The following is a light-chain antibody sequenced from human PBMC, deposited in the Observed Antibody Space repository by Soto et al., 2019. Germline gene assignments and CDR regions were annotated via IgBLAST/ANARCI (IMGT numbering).Light chain of an antibody. CDR1: QTLRGNY. Sequence: EIVLTQSPATLSLSPGDSAALSFWASQTLRGNYFAWYQQIPGQPPRLLVYGPSGRATGIPDRFSGSGSRTGSNLTIRGVEPEAFAIYYCHQFGSSPFTFGPGTKVNMK. J-gene: IGKJ3*01. V-gene: IGKV3-20*01. CDR3: HQFGSSPFT. CDR2: GPS.